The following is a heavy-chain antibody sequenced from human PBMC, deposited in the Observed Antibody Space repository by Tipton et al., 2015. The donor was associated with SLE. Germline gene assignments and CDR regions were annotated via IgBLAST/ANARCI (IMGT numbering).Heavy chain of an antibody. Sequence: GSLRLSCAASGFTFSSYYMGWVRQAPGKGLEWVANIKRDGSEKYYLDSVKGRFTISRDNARNSLYLQMNSLRAEDTAVYYCVREDIVVVPGCFAPWGQGTLVTVSP. CDR2: IKRDGSEK. CDR1: GFTFSSYY. J-gene: IGHJ5*02. V-gene: IGHV3-7*01. D-gene: IGHD2-2*01. CDR3: VREDIVVVPGCFAP.